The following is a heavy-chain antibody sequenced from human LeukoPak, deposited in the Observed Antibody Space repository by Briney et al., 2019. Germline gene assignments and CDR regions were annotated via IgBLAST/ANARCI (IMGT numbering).Heavy chain of an antibody. CDR2: IKQDGSEK. Sequence: GGSLRLSCAASGFTFSSDWMSWVRQAPGKGLEWVANIKQDGSEKYYVDSVKGRFTISRDNAKNSLYLQMNSLRAEDTAVYYCAVENPNVDIIPWGDWGQGTLVTVSS. D-gene: IGHD5-12*01. CDR1: GFTFSSDW. V-gene: IGHV3-7*01. J-gene: IGHJ4*02. CDR3: AVENPNVDIIPWGD.